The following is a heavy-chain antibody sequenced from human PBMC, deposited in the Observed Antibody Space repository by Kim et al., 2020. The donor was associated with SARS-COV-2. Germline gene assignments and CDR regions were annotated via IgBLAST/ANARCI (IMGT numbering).Heavy chain of an antibody. D-gene: IGHD3-9*01. CDR3: ARAADYDILTGFQKGYFDY. V-gene: IGHV3-74*01. CDR1: GFTFSRYW. Sequence: GGSLRLSCAASGFTFSRYWMHWVRQAPGKGLVWVSRINSDGSSTSYADSVKGRFTISRDNAKNTLYLQMNSLRAEDMAVYYCARAADYDILTGFQKGYFDYWGQGTLVTVSS. CDR2: INSDGSST. J-gene: IGHJ4*02.